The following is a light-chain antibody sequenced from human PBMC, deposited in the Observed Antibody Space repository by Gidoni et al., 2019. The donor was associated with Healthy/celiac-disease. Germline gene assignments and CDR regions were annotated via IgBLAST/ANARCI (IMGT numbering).Light chain of an antibody. Sequence: EILLTQSPGTLSLSPGERATLSCRASQRVSSSYLAWLQQKPGQAPRVLIDAASSMATGIPDKFSGSGSGTDFTLTISRLEPEDFAVYYCQQYGSSPRTFGQGTKVEIK. CDR3: QQYGSSPRT. CDR2: AAS. V-gene: IGKV3-20*01. CDR1: QRVSSSY. J-gene: IGKJ1*01.